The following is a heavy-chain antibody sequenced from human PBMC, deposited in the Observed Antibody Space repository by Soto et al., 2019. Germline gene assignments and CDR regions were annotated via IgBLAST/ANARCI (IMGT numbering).Heavy chain of an antibody. Sequence: QVQLVESGGGLVKPGGSLRLSCAASGFTFSDYYMSWIRQAPGKGLEWVSYISGGGSTIYYADSVKGRFTISRDNDKNSRYLQMNSLRAEDTAVYYCARAKGWTKDAFDIWGQGTVVTVSS. CDR1: GFTFSDYY. CDR2: ISGGGSTI. D-gene: IGHD3-3*01. CDR3: ARAKGWTKDAFDI. V-gene: IGHV3-11*01. J-gene: IGHJ3*02.